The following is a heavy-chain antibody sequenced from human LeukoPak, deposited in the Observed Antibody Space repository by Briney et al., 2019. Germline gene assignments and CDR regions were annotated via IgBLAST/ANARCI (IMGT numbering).Heavy chain of an antibody. CDR1: GGSISSSSYY. V-gene: IGHV4-39*01. D-gene: IGHD6-19*01. CDR2: IYYSGST. Sequence: SETLSLTCTVSGGSISSSSYYWGWIRQPPGKGLEWIGSIYYSGSTYYNPSLKSRVTISVDTSKNQISLKLSSVSAADTAVYYCARHVDSSGWYRSYFDYWGQGTLVTVSS. CDR3: ARHVDSSGWYRSYFDY. J-gene: IGHJ4*02.